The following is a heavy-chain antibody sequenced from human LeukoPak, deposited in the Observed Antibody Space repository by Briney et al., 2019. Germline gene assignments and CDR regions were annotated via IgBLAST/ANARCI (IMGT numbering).Heavy chain of an antibody. CDR1: GGSFSGYY. Sequence: SETLSLTCAAYGGSFSGYYWSWIRQPPGKGLEWIGEINHSGSTNYNPSLKSRVTISVDTSKNQFSLKLSSVTAADTAVYYCAREDYGGNSDYWGQGTLVTVSS. V-gene: IGHV4-34*01. CDR2: INHSGST. CDR3: AREDYGGNSDY. J-gene: IGHJ4*02. D-gene: IGHD4-17*01.